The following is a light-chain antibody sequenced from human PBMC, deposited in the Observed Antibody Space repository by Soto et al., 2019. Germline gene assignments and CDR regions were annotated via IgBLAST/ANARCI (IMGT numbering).Light chain of an antibody. V-gene: IGKV3-20*01. CDR2: GAS. CDR1: QSVSSSY. Sequence: EILLTQSPGTLSLSPWERATLSCRASQSVSSSYLAWYQQKPGQAPRLLIYGASNRATGIPDRFSGSGSGTDFTLTISRLEPEDFAVYYCQQYGSSGTFGQGTKVDIK. J-gene: IGKJ1*01. CDR3: QQYGSSGT.